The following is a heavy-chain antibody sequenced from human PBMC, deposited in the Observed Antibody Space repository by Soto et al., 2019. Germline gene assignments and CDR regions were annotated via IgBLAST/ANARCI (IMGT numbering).Heavy chain of an antibody. V-gene: IGHV3-30*18. CDR2: ISSDGTNK. Sequence: PGGSLRLSCAASGFTFGTSVMHWVRQAPGKGLEWVALISSDGTNKFYTDSVKGRFTISRDNSKNTLYLLVSRLRPEDTATYYCAKDEGGNSNYYYFDFWGQGTRVTVSS. CDR1: GFTFGTSV. D-gene: IGHD3-16*01. CDR3: AKDEGGNSNYYYFDF. J-gene: IGHJ4*02.